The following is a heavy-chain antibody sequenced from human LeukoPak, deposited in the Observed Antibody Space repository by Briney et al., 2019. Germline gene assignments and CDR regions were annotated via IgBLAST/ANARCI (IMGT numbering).Heavy chain of an antibody. J-gene: IGHJ4*02. D-gene: IGHD7-27*01. V-gene: IGHV4-31*03. Sequence: SQTLSLTCNVSGGSISSGGSRWSWLRQHPGKGLEWIGYIYYSGSTYYNPSLESRLTMSVDTSKNQFSLHLTSVTAADTAVYYCARDWGTYFDYWGQGTLVTVSS. CDR1: GGSISSGGSR. CDR2: IYYSGST. CDR3: ARDWGTYFDY.